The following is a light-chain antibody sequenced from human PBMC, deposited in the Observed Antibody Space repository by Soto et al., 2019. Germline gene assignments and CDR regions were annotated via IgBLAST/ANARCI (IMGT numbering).Light chain of an antibody. CDR3: SSYTTFNTLV. Sequence: QSALTQPASVSGSPGQSITISCIGSSSDVGGFDFVSWYQHHPGTAPKLIIYEVNRRPSGVSTRFSGSKSGNTASLTISGLQAEDETVYYCSSYTTFNTLVFGGGTKLTVL. V-gene: IGLV2-14*01. J-gene: IGLJ2*01. CDR1: SSDVGGFDF. CDR2: EVN.